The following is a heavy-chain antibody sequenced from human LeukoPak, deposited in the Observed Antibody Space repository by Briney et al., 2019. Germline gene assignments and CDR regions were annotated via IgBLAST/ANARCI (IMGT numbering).Heavy chain of an antibody. CDR1: GGSISSGDYY. D-gene: IGHD3-10*01. Sequence: PSETLSLTRTVSGGSISSGDYYWSWIRQPPGKGLEWIGYIYYSGSTYYNPSLKSRVTISVDTSKNQFSLKLSSVTAADTAVYYCARETSGMVRGVISSWDEYYFDYWGQGTLVTVSS. CDR3: ARETSGMVRGVISSWDEYYFDY. CDR2: IYYSGST. V-gene: IGHV4-30-4*01. J-gene: IGHJ4*02.